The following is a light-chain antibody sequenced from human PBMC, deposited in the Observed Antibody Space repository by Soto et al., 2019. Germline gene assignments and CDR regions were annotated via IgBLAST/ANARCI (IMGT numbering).Light chain of an antibody. J-gene: IGKJ4*01. V-gene: IGKV3-11*01. Sequence: EIFFTQVSAPPSLSPGEIATLSRRASQSVRSDLAWYQQKPGQAPRLLIYDASRRATGIPARFSGSGSGTDFTLTISSLEPEDFAVYYCQQLNNWPLTFGGGTKVDI. CDR3: QQLNNWPLT. CDR2: DAS. CDR1: QSVRSD.